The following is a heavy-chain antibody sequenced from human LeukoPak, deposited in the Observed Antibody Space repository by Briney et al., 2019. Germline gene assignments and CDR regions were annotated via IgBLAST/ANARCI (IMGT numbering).Heavy chain of an antibody. CDR2: IYYSGGT. J-gene: IGHJ3*02. CDR1: GGSFSSYY. Sequence: SETLSLTCAVYGGSFSSYYWSWIRQPPGKGLEWIGYIYYSGGTNYNPSLKSRVTISVDTSKNQFSLKLSSVTAADTAVYYCARTHYYDSSDAFDIWGQGTMVTVSS. CDR3: ARTHYYDSSDAFDI. D-gene: IGHD3-22*01. V-gene: IGHV4-59*01.